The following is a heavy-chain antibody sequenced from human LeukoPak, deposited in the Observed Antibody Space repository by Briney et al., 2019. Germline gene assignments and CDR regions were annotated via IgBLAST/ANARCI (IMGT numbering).Heavy chain of an antibody. CDR3: ASPIAVAGPYYFDY. Sequence: PGGSLRLSCAASGFTFSSYWMHWVRQAPGKGLVWVLRINSDGSSTNCADSVKGRFTISRDNAKNTLYLQINSLRAEDTAVYYCASPIAVAGPYYFDYWGQGTLVTVSS. V-gene: IGHV3-74*01. CDR1: GFTFSSYW. J-gene: IGHJ4*02. CDR2: INSDGSST. D-gene: IGHD6-19*01.